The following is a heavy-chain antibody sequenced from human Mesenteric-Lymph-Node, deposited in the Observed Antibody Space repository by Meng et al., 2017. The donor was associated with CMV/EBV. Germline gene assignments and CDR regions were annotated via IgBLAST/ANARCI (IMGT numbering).Heavy chain of an antibody. CDR3: ARDLVRGEGWFDP. CDR2: INPSGGST. D-gene: IGHD3-10*01. V-gene: IGHV1-46*01. Sequence: ASVKVSCKASGYTFTGYYMHWVRQAPGQGLEWMGIINPSGGSTSYAQKFQGRVTMTRDTSTSTVYMELSSLRSEDTAVYYCARDLVRGEGWFDPWGQGTLVTVSS. CDR1: GYTFTGYY. J-gene: IGHJ5*02.